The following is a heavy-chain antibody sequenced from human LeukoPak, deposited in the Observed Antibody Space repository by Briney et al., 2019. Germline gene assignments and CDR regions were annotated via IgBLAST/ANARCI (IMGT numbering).Heavy chain of an antibody. J-gene: IGHJ3*02. D-gene: IGHD3-3*01. CDR2: IYTSGST. CDR1: GGSISSYY. V-gene: IGHV4-4*07. CDR3: ARVGDFWSAPTGNDAFDI. Sequence: SETLSLTCTVSGGSISSYYWSWIRQPAGKGLEWIGRIYTSGSTNYNPSLKSRVTMSVDTSKNQFSLKLSSVTAADTAVYHCARVGDFWSAPTGNDAFDIWGQGTMVTVSS.